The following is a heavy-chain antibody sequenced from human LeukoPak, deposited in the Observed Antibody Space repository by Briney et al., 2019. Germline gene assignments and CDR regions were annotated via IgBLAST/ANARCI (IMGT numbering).Heavy chain of an antibody. CDR2: IYTSGST. D-gene: IGHD3-22*01. CDR3: ARDPTYYYDSSGYFIGWYFDL. Sequence: TSETLSLTCTVSGGSISSYYWSWIRQPAGKGLEWIGRIYTSGSTNYNPSLKSRVTISVDTSKNQFSLKLSSVTAADTAVYYCARDPTYYYDSSGYFIGWYFDLWGRGTLVTVSS. V-gene: IGHV4-4*07. CDR1: GGSISSYY. J-gene: IGHJ2*01.